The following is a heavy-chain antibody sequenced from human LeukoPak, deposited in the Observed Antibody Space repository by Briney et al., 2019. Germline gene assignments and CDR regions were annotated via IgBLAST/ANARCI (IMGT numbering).Heavy chain of an antibody. CDR2: IYYTGNT. J-gene: IGHJ3*02. V-gene: IGHV4-39*07. D-gene: IGHD4-11*01. Sequence: PSETLSLTCNVSGGSISSGHYYWGWIRQPPGKGLEWIGNIYYTGNTYYNPSLKSRVIISVDTSKNQFSLKLNSVTAADTAVYYCARDPPYSNNIKSAFDIWGQGTMVTVSS. CDR1: GGSISSGHYY. CDR3: ARDPPYSNNIKSAFDI.